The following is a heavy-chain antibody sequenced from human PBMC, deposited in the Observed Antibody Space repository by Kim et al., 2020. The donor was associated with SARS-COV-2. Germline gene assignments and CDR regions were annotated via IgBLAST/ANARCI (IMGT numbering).Heavy chain of an antibody. CDR2: IYYSGST. CDR3: ARLRRDPPPPFYGSGSYDYYYGMDV. Sequence: SETLSLTCTVSGGSISSSSYYWGWIRQPPGKGLEWIGSIYYSGSTYYNPSLKSRVTISVDTSKNQFSLKLSSVTAADTAVYYCARLRRDPPPPFYGSGSYDYYYGMDVWGQGTTVTVSS. CDR1: GGSISSSSYY. J-gene: IGHJ6*02. V-gene: IGHV4-39*01. D-gene: IGHD3-10*01.